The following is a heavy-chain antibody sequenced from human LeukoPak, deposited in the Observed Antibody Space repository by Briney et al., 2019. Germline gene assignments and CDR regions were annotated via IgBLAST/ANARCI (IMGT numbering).Heavy chain of an antibody. J-gene: IGHJ4*02. Sequence: GGSLRLSCTASGFTFSNYWMTWVPQAPGKGLEWVANINQDGSEKHYVDSVNGRLTISRDNAKNSLYLQMSSLRADDTAVYYCARHISFATSGCFDYWGQGTLVTVSS. CDR3: ARHISFATSGCFDY. CDR2: INQDGSEK. V-gene: IGHV3-7*05. D-gene: IGHD1-1*01. CDR1: GFTFSNYW.